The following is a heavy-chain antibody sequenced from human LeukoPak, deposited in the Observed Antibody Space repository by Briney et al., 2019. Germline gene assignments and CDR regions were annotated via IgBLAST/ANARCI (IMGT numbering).Heavy chain of an antibody. V-gene: IGHV4-34*01. CDR2: IYHSGST. D-gene: IGHD2-15*01. CDR1: GGSFSGYY. Sequence: SETLSLTCAVYGGSFSGYYWSWIRQPPGKGLEWIGYIYHSGSTYYNPSLKSRVTISVDRSKNQFSLKLSSVTAADTAVYYCARGTRGYCSGGSCQHEYFQHWGQGTLVTVSS. CDR3: ARGTRGYCSGGSCQHEYFQH. J-gene: IGHJ1*01.